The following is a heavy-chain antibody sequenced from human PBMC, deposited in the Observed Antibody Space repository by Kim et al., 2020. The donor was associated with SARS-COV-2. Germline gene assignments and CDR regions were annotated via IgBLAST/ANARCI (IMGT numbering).Heavy chain of an antibody. CDR1: GFTFSSYW. Sequence: GGSLRLSCAASGFTFSSYWMSWVRQAPGKGLEWVANIKQDGSEKYYVDSVKGRFTISRDNAKNSLYLQMNSLRAEDTAVYYCARDLLIYYDSSGYYYYYYGMDVWGQGTTVTVSS. V-gene: IGHV3-7*01. J-gene: IGHJ6*02. CDR3: ARDLLIYYDSSGYYYYYYGMDV. D-gene: IGHD3-22*01. CDR2: IKQDGSEK.